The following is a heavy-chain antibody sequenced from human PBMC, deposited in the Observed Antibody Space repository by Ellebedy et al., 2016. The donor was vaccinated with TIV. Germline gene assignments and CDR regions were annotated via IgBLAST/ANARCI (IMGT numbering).Heavy chain of an antibody. CDR3: AKISPTHRGAFDI. CDR1: GFTFSSYA. CDR2: FGGRSTTT. J-gene: IGHJ3*02. V-gene: IGHV3-23*01. Sequence: GGSLRLXXEASGFTFSSYAMSWLRQAPGKGLEWVSVFGGRSTTTYYADSVKGRFTISRDNSKNTLLLQMNSLRGDDTARYYCAKISPTHRGAFDIWGQGTMVTVSS. D-gene: IGHD3-3*02.